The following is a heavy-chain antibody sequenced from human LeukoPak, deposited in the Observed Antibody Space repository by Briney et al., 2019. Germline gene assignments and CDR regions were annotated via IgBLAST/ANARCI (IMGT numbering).Heavy chain of an antibody. D-gene: IGHD3-3*01. CDR1: GYSFTSYW. Sequence: GESLKISCQGSGYSFTSYWIGWVRQMPGKVLEWMGIIYPGDSDTRYSPSFQGQVTISADKSISTAYLQWSSLKASDTAMYYCARQDDFWSGYYTYWGQGTLVTVSS. V-gene: IGHV5-51*01. CDR3: ARQDDFWSGYYTY. J-gene: IGHJ4*02. CDR2: IYPGDSDT.